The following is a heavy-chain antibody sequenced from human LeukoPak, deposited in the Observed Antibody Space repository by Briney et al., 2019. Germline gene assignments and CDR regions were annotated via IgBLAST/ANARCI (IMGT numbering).Heavy chain of an antibody. V-gene: IGHV3-48*04. CDR2: ISSSGSTI. CDR3: ARQGRPGPFDY. J-gene: IGHJ4*02. D-gene: IGHD3-10*01. Sequence: PGGSLRLSCAASGFTFSSYSMNWVRQAPGKGLEWVSYISSSGSTIYYADSVKGRFTISRDNAKNSLYLQMNSLRAEDTAVYYCARQGRPGPFDYWGQGTLVTVSS. CDR1: GFTFSSYS.